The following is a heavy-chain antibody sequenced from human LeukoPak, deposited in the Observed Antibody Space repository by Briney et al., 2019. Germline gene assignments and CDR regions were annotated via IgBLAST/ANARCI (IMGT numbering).Heavy chain of an antibody. J-gene: IGHJ4*02. CDR2: IYNSGSKT. V-gene: IGHV3-23*05. D-gene: IGHD6-19*01. CDR3: SKDVVPDSGWDLDY. Sequence: ETGGSLRLSCTASGFSFSTYSMTWVRQGPGKGLEWVLSIYNSGSKTFYADSVKGRFTISRDNSKNTLYLQMNSLTAEDTAIYYCSKDVVPDSGWDLDYWGQGTLVTVSS. CDR1: GFSFSTYS.